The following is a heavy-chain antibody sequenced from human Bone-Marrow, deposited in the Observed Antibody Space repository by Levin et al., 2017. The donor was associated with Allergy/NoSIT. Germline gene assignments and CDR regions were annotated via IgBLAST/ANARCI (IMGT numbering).Heavy chain of an antibody. Sequence: SCAASGFTVSDDHMSWVRQAPGDGLEWVSVIYADDTTYYADSVRGRFSISRDDSRNTLYVQMNALRAEDPAVYYCARIRGDYYDSRGISSRGHFDSWGQGTLVTVSS. CDR2: IYADDTT. J-gene: IGHJ4*02. CDR1: GFTVSDDH. CDR3: ARIRGDYYDSRGISSRGHFDS. V-gene: IGHV3-66*01. D-gene: IGHD3-22*01.